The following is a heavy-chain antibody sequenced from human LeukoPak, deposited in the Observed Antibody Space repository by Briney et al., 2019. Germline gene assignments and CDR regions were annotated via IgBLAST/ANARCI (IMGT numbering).Heavy chain of an antibody. J-gene: IGHJ4*02. D-gene: IGHD1-1*01. CDR2: INHSGST. Sequence: SETLSLTCADHGGSFSGYYWSWIRQPPGKGLEWIGEINHSGSTNYNPSLKSRVTISVDTSKNQFSLKLSSVTAADTAVYYCARGRGTFDYWGQETLVTVSS. CDR3: ARGRGTFDY. CDR1: GGSFSGYY. V-gene: IGHV4-34*01.